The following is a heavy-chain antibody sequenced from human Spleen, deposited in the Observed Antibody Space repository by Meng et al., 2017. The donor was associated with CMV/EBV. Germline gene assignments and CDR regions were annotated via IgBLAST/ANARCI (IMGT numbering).Heavy chain of an antibody. V-gene: IGHV4-31*03. Sequence: LTCTVSGGSIRSGAYYWSWIRQHPGKGLEWIGYIYYSGNTYYKPSLMSRVTISVDTAKNHFSLNLSSVTAADTAVYYCARARNRAFDYWGRGTLVTVSS. CDR1: GGSIRSGAYY. CDR2: IYYSGNT. J-gene: IGHJ4*02. D-gene: IGHD1-14*01. CDR3: ARARNRAFDY.